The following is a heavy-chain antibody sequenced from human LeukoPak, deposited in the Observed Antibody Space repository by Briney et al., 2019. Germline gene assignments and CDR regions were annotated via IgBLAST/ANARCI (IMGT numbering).Heavy chain of an antibody. Sequence: ASVKVPCKASGGTFSSYAISWVRQAPGQGLEWMGRIIPILGIANYAQKFQGRVTITADKSTSTAYMELSSLRSEDTAVYYCARGPHYGSFDYWGQGTLVTVSS. V-gene: IGHV1-69*04. CDR2: IIPILGIA. J-gene: IGHJ4*02. D-gene: IGHD4-17*01. CDR1: GGTFSSYA. CDR3: ARGPHYGSFDY.